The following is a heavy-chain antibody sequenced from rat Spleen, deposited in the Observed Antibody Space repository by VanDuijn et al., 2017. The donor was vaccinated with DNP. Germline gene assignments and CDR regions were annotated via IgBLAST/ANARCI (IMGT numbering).Heavy chain of an antibody. CDR1: GFTFSNYG. V-gene: IGHV5-19*01. Sequence: EVQLVESGGGLVQPGRSLKLSCAASGFTFSNYGMHWIRQAPTKGLEWVASISPSGGTTYYPDSVKGRFTISRDNAKSTLYLQMDSLRSEDTATYYCTVDRDGSYGVAYWGQGVTVTVSS. CDR3: TVDRDGSYGVAY. CDR2: ISPSGGTT. J-gene: IGHJ2*01. D-gene: IGHD1-12*02.